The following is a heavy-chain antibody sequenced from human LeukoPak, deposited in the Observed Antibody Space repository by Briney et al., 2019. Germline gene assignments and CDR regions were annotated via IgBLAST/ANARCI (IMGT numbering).Heavy chain of an antibody. D-gene: IGHD3-10*01. CDR1: GGSISSYY. CDR3: ARHGDYYDAFDI. CDR2: MYTIGST. V-gene: IGHV4-4*09. J-gene: IGHJ3*02. Sequence: SDPLSLTWPVPGGSISSYYWIWIRQPLRNEMDWIGYMYTIGSTNYNPSLKSRVTISVDTSKNQFSLKLSSVTAADTAVYYCARHGDYYDAFDIWGQGTMVTVSS.